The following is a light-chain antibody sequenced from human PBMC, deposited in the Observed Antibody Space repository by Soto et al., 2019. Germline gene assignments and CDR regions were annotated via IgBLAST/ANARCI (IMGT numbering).Light chain of an antibody. CDR2: KAS. Sequence: IQIPQFPSTLSGSVGDTVTITCRASQTISSWLAWYQQKPGKAPKLLIYKASTLKSGVPSRFSGSGSGTEFTLTISSLQPDDFASYYCQQYNSYSWTFGQGTKVDI. V-gene: IGKV1-5*03. J-gene: IGKJ1*01. CDR3: QQYNSYSWT. CDR1: QTISSW.